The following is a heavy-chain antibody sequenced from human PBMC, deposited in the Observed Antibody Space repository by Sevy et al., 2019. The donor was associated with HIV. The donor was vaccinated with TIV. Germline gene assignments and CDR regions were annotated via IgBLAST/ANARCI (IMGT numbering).Heavy chain of an antibody. CDR1: GYTFTGYY. D-gene: IGHD2-2*02. CDR3: ARGSGRAYVPAAIVEEGSWFNP. J-gene: IGHJ5*02. Sequence: ASVKVSCKASGYTFTGYYMHWVRQAPGQGLEWMGWINPNSGGTNYAQKFQGRVTMTRDTSISTAYMELSRLRSDDTAVYYCARGSGRAYVPAAIVEEGSWFNPWGQGTLVTVSS. CDR2: INPNSGGT. V-gene: IGHV1-2*02.